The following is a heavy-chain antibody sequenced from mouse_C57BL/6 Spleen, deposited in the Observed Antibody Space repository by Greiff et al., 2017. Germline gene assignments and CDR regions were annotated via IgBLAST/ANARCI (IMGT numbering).Heavy chain of an antibody. D-gene: IGHD2-5*01. CDR1: GFNIKDDY. V-gene: IGHV14-4*01. CDR2: IDPENGDT. CDR3: TTEGAYYSNFIAMDY. Sequence: EVQGVESGAELVRPGASVKLSCTASGFNIKDDYMHWVKQRPEQGLEWIGWIDPENGDTEYASKFQGKATITADTSSNTAYLQLSSLTSEDTAVYYGTTEGAYYSNFIAMDYWGQGTSVTVSS. J-gene: IGHJ4*01.